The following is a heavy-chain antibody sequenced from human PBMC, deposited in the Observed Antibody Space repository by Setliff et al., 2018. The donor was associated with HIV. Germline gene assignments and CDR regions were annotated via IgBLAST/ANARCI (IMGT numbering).Heavy chain of an antibody. Sequence: GESLKISCAASGFTFSNFGMHWVRQAPGKGLEWVAFISYDGNNNKYADSVKGRFIIARDNSENSVYLQMSSLRAEDTAVYYCARAHSSYGYLLEYWGQGTLVTVSS. V-gene: IGHV3-30*03. CDR2: ISYDGNNN. J-gene: IGHJ4*02. CDR1: GFTFSNFG. D-gene: IGHD5-18*01. CDR3: ARAHSSYGYLLEY.